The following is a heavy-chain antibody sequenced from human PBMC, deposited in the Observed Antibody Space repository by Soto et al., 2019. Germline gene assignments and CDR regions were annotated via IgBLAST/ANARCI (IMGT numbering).Heavy chain of an antibody. Sequence: EVQLLESGGGLVQPGGSLRLSCAASGFTFSSYAMSWVRQAPGKGLEWVSAISGSGGRTYYGDSVKGRFTISRDNSKNPLYLQMNSLRAEDTAVYYCAKAFTPNYYYYGMDVWGQGTTVTVSS. CDR1: GFTFSSYA. CDR3: AKAFTPNYYYYGMDV. V-gene: IGHV3-23*01. CDR2: ISGSGGRT. J-gene: IGHJ6*02.